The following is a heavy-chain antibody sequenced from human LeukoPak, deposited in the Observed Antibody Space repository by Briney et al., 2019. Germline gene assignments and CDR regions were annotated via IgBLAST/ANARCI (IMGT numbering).Heavy chain of an antibody. CDR3: ARDGDYLLLSARYYMDV. CDR1: GYTFTGYY. CDR2: ISPNSVGT. J-gene: IGHJ6*03. D-gene: IGHD2-2*01. Sequence: ASVKVSCKASGYTFTGYYMHWVRQAPAQGLEWMGWISPNSVGTNYAQKFQGRVTMTRDTSISTAYLELTSLRSDDTAVYYCARDGDYLLLSARYYMDVWGKGTTLTISS. V-gene: IGHV1-2*02.